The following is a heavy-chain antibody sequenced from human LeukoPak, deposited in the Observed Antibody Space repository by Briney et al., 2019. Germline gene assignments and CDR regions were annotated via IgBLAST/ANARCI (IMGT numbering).Heavy chain of an antibody. D-gene: IGHD3-3*01. CDR3: AREWAYYDFWSGSPGSFDI. V-gene: IGHV4-59*01. CDR1: GGSFSGYY. CDR2: IYYSGST. Sequence: SETLSLTCAVYGGSFSGYYWSWIRQPPGKGLEWIGYIYYSGSTNYNPSLKSRVTISVETSKTQFSLKLSSVTAADTAVYYCAREWAYYDFWSGSPGSFDIWGQGTMVTVSS. J-gene: IGHJ3*02.